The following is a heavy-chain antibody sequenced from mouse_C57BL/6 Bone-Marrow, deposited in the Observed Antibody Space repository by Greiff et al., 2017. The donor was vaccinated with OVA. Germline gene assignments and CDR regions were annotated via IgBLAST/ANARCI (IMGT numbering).Heavy chain of an antibody. Sequence: VKLMESGPGLVAPSQSLSITCTVSGFSFTSYGVHWVRQPPGKGLEWLVVIWSDGSTTYNSALKSRLSISKDNSKSQVFLKMNSLQTDDTAMYYCARHDLYYGNYNYAMDYWGQGTSVTVSS. J-gene: IGHJ4*01. V-gene: IGHV2-6-1*01. CDR3: ARHDLYYGNYNYAMDY. D-gene: IGHD2-1*01. CDR1: GFSFTSYG. CDR2: IWSDGST.